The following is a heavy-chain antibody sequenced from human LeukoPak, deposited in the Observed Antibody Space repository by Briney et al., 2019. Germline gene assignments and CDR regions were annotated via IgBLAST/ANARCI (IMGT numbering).Heavy chain of an antibody. D-gene: IGHD3-22*01. CDR3: ARDIPSKGWVVNGLGHYYYMDV. CDR2: IIPIFGTA. V-gene: IGHV1-69*05. CDR1: GGTFSSYA. J-gene: IGHJ6*03. Sequence: GASVKVSCKASGGTFSSYAISWVRQAPGQGLEWMGGIIPIFGTANYAQKFQGRVTITTDESTSTAYMELSSLRSEDTAVYYCARDIPSKGWVVNGLGHYYYMDVWGKGTTVTVSS.